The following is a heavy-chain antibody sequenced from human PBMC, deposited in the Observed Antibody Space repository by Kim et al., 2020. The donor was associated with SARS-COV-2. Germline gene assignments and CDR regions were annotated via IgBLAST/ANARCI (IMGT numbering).Heavy chain of an antibody. J-gene: IGHJ4*02. CDR1: GFIFSNAW. D-gene: IGHD3-10*01. CDR2: IKSKTDGGTT. CDR3: TTGYYGSGSYY. V-gene: IGHV3-15*01. Sequence: GGSLRLSCAASGFIFSNAWMSWVRQAPGKGLEWVGRIKSKTDGGTTDYAAPVKGRFTISRDDSKNTLYLQMNSLKTEDTAVYYCTTGYYGSGSYYWGQGTLVTVSS.